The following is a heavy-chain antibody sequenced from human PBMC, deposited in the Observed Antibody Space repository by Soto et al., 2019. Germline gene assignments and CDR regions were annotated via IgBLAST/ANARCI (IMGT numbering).Heavy chain of an antibody. V-gene: IGHV6-1*01. CDR3: ARGFRGTGKVYYYYYYMDV. J-gene: IGHJ6*03. Sequence: SQTLSLTCAISGDSVSSNSAAWNWIRQSPSRGLEWLGRTYYRSKWYNDYAISVKSRITINPDTSKNKFSLQLNSMTPEDTAVYYCARGFRGTGKVYYYYYYMDVWGKGTTVTVSS. CDR1: GDSVSSNSAA. D-gene: IGHD3-16*01. CDR2: TYYRSKWYN.